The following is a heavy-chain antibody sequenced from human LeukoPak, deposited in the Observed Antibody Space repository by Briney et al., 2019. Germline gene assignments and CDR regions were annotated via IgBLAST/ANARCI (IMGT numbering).Heavy chain of an antibody. J-gene: IGHJ4*02. D-gene: IGHD3-22*01. CDR1: GFNFNIYW. V-gene: IGHV3-7*01. Sequence: GGSLRLSCEASGFNFNIYWMSWVRQAPGKGLEWVANIKQDGTEKFFVDSVKGRFTISRDNAKNSLYLQMNSLRPEDTAVYYCARVIYYDSSGYYPYWGQGTLVTVSS. CDR3: ARVIYYDSSGYYPY. CDR2: IKQDGTEK.